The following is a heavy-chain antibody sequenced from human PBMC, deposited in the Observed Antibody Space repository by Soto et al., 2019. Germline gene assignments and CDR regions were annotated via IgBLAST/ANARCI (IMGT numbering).Heavy chain of an antibody. V-gene: IGHV4-34*01. CDR3: AIRVQLPSLDY. D-gene: IGHD2-2*01. Sequence: SSETLSLTCAVYGGSFSGYYWSWIRQPPGKGLEWIGEINHSGSTNYNPSLKSRVTISVDTSKNQFSLKLSSVTAADTAVYYCAIRVQLPSLDYWGQGTLVTVSS. J-gene: IGHJ4*02. CDR1: GGSFSGYY. CDR2: INHSGST.